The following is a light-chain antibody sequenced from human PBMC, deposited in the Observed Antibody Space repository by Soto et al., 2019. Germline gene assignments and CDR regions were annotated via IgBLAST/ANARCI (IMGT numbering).Light chain of an antibody. V-gene: IGKV3-11*01. CDR2: DTS. CDR1: QSVSSY. J-gene: IGKJ5*01. Sequence: EIVLTQSPATLSLSPGERATLSCRASQSVSSYLAWYQQKLGQAPRLLIYDTSNRATGVPARFSGSGSGTDFTFTISSLEPEDFAVYYCQQRSLFGQGTRLEIK. CDR3: QQRSL.